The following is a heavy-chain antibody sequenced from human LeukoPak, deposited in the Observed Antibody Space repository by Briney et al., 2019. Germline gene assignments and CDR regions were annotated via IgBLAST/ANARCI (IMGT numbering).Heavy chain of an antibody. V-gene: IGHV3-23*01. CDR2: ISGSGGST. J-gene: IGHJ4*02. CDR1: GFTFSSYA. Sequence: GGSLRLSCAASGFTFSSYAMSWVRQAPGKGLEWVSAISGSGGSTYYADSVKGRFTISRDNSKNTLYLQMNSLGADDTAVYYCAKGGLGFGELLACRSWGQGTLVTVSS. CDR3: AKGGLGFGELLACRS. D-gene: IGHD3-10*01.